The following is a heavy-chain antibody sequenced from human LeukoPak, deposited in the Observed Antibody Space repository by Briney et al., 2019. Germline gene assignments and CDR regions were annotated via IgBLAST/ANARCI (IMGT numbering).Heavy chain of an antibody. J-gene: IGHJ3*02. CDR2: IYTSGST. D-gene: IGHD3-10*01. CDR1: GGSISSYY. V-gene: IGHV4-4*07. CDR3: ARTPTIWFGELGDAFDI. Sequence: PSETLSLTCTVSGGSISSYYWSWIRQPAGKGLEWTGRIYTSGSTNYNPSLKSRVTMSVDTSKNQFSLKLSSVTAADTAVYYCARTPTIWFGELGDAFDIWGQGTMVTVSS.